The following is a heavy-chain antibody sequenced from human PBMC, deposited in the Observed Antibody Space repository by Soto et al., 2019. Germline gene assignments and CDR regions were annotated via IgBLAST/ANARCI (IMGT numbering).Heavy chain of an antibody. CDR1: GYTLNEVA. D-gene: IGHD4-17*01. J-gene: IGHJ5*02. CDR3: TTYHGNYNFDH. Sequence: QVQLVQSGAEVKKPGASVKVSCKVSGYTLNEVAMHWVRQAPGKGLEWLGGFDTHEAETIYAQHFQGRVTMTESTSTDTASMELSSLRSEDTALYFFTTYHGNYNFDHWGQGPLVTVSS. CDR2: FDTHEAET. V-gene: IGHV1-24*01.